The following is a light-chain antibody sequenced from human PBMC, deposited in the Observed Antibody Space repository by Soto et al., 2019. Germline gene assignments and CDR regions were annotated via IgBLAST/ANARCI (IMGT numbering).Light chain of an antibody. CDR3: QQYNNLPPT. CDR1: QSVSLS. CDR2: DAS. J-gene: IGKJ1*01. V-gene: IGKV3-11*01. Sequence: EIVLTQSPATLSLSPGGRATLSCRASQSVSLSLAWYQQKPGQAPRLLIYDASKRASGFPARFSGSGSGTDFTLTISSLQSEDFAIYYCQQYNNLPPTFGQGTKVDIK.